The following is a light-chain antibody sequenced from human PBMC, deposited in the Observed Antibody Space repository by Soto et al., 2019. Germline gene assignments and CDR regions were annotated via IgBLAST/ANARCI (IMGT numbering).Light chain of an antibody. CDR1: SSDVVGYNY. J-gene: IGLJ1*01. Sequence: QSVLAQPASVSGSPGQSITISCTGTSSDVVGYNYVSWYQQHPGKAPKLMIYDVTNRPSGVSNRFSGSKSGNTASLTISGLQAEDDADYYCSSYRSSSASNYVFGTRTEVTVL. CDR3: SSYRSSSASNYV. V-gene: IGLV2-14*01. CDR2: DVT.